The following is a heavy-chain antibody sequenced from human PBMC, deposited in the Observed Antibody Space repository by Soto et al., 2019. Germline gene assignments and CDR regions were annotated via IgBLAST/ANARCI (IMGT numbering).Heavy chain of an antibody. Sequence: EVQLVESGGGLVQPGRSLRLSCAGSGFTFDAHAMHWVRQAAGKGLEWVSIISWNSDNIHYADSVKGRFTISRDNAKNSLYLQLTSLRAEDTALYYCARCGTTSSFSPIRSWGHGTLVTVSS. CDR3: ARCGTTSSFSPIRS. V-gene: IGHV3-9*01. CDR1: GFTFDAHA. D-gene: IGHD1-7*01. CDR2: ISWNSDNI. J-gene: IGHJ4*01.